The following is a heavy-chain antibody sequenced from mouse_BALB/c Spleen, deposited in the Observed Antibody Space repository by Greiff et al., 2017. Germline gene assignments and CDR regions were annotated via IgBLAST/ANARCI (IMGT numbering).Heavy chain of an antibody. V-gene: IGHV1-12*01. CDR2: IDPGNGDT. J-gene: IGHJ1*01. CDR1: GYTFTCYN. Sequence: QVQLQQSGAELVKPGASVKMSCKASGYTFTCYNMHWVKQTPGQGLEWIGAIDPGNGDTSYNQKFKGKATLTADKSSSTAYMQLSSLTSEDSAVYYGARGDLLSYFDDWGEGTTVTVSA. D-gene: IGHD2-1*01. CDR3: ARGDLLSYFDD.